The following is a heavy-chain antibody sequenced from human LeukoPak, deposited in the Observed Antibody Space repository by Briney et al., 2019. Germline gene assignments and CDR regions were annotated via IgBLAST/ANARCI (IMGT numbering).Heavy chain of an antibody. J-gene: IGHJ4*02. Sequence: NPSETLSLTCTVSGGSISSSNFYWGWIRQPPGKGLEWIGSIYYSGSTYYNPSLKSRVTISVDTSKNQFSLKLSSVTAADTAVYYCATIIYDYVWGSPHSWGQGTLVTVSS. CDR1: GGSISSSNFY. D-gene: IGHD3-16*01. V-gene: IGHV4-39*07. CDR3: ATIIYDYVWGSPHS. CDR2: IYYSGST.